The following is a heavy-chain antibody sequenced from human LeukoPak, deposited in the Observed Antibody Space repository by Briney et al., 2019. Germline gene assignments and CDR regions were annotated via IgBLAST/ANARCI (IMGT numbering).Heavy chain of an antibody. Sequence: ASVKVSCKASGGTFSSYAISWVRQAPGQGLEWMGGIIPIFGTANYAQKFQGRVTITTDESTSTAYMELSSLRSEDTAVYYCARDTRADCSGGSCYPLYYYYYMDVWGKGTTVTVSS. CDR3: ARDTRADCSGGSCYPLYYYYYMDV. CDR2: IIPIFGTA. CDR1: GGTFSSYA. J-gene: IGHJ6*03. V-gene: IGHV1-69*05. D-gene: IGHD2-15*01.